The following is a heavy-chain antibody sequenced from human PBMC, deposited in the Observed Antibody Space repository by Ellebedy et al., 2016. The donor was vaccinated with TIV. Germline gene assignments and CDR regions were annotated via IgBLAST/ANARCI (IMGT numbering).Heavy chain of an antibody. J-gene: IGHJ5*02. V-gene: IGHV4-59*12. CDR1: GASIRSYY. CDR3: ARCETGSGSGWCNWLDP. Sequence: MPSETLSLTCTVSGASIRSYYWTWIRQPPGKGLEWIGYIYDNGNTNYNPSLRGRVTISRDTSPKQVSLRLSSVTAADTAVYYCARCETGSGSGWCNWLDPWGQGTLVTVSS. CDR2: IYDNGNT. D-gene: IGHD3-22*01.